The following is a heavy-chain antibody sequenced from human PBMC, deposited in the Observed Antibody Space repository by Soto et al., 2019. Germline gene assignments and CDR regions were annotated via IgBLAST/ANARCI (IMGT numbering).Heavy chain of an antibody. D-gene: IGHD3-16*02. V-gene: IGHV3-7*01. CDR1: GFTFSSYW. Sequence: EVQLVESGGGLVQPGGSLRLSCAASGFTFSSYWMSWVRQAPGKGLEWVANIKQDGSENYYVDSVEGRFTISRDNAKNSLDLQMNSLRADDTAVYYCAREGEGGYDYFWGSYRYLPDWFDPSGQGTLVTDSS. CDR3: AREGEGGYDYFWGSYRYLPDWFDP. J-gene: IGHJ5*02. CDR2: IKQDGSEN.